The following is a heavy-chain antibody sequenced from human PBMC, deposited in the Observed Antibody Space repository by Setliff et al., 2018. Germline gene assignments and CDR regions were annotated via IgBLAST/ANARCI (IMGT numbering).Heavy chain of an antibody. J-gene: IGHJ5*02. CDR3: ARVFPHPYGNSWFDP. Sequence: SETLSLTCTVSDASVRSHYWSWIRQSPEKGLEWIGYFYNSGQTNSNPSLRSRVTMAVDTSKNQFSLKLNSVTAADTAIYYCARVFPHPYGNSWFDPWGQGTLVTVSS. V-gene: IGHV4-59*02. CDR1: DASVRSHY. CDR2: FYNSGQT. D-gene: IGHD1-1*01.